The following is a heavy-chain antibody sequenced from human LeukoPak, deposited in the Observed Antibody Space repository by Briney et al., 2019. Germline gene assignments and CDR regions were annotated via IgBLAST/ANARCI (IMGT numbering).Heavy chain of an antibody. CDR3: ARDQVYYDFWSAY. V-gene: IGHV3-49*04. CDR1: GFTFGDYS. D-gene: IGHD3-3*01. Sequence: AGGSLRLSCTGSGFTFGDYSMNWVRQAPGKGLEWVAFIRGKAHGGTTEYAASVKGRFTFSRDDSRSVAYLQMNNLRTEDTAVYYCARDQVYYDFWSAYWGKGTLVTVSS. CDR2: IRGKAHGGTT. J-gene: IGHJ4*02.